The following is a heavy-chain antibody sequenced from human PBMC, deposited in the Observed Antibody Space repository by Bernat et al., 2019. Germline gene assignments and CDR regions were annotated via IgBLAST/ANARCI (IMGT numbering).Heavy chain of an antibody. CDR1: GFTFNRYA. CDR3: ARDRYSSSQLDC. Sequence: QVQLVESGGGVVQPGRSLRLSCAASGFTFNRYAIHWVRQAPGKGLEWVAVISYDGSNKYYADSVKGRFTISRDNSKNTLDLQMNSLRAEDTAVYYCARDRYSSSQLDCWGQGTLVTVSS. D-gene: IGHD6-6*01. V-gene: IGHV3-30*04. CDR2: ISYDGSNK. J-gene: IGHJ4*02.